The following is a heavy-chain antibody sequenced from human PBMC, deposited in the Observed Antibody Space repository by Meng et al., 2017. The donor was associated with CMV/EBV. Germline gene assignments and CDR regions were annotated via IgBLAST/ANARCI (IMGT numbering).Heavy chain of an antibody. D-gene: IGHD2-21*01. J-gene: IGHJ4*02. CDR3: TTEGVRDCGGDCWAGTSY. CDR2: IKSKTDGGTT. CDR1: GFTFSNAW. V-gene: IGHV3-15*01. Sequence: GESLKISCAASGFTFSNAWMSWVRQAPGKGLEWVGRIKSKTDGGTTDYAAPVKCRFTISRDDSKNTLYLQMNSLKTEDTAVYYCTTEGVRDCGGDCWAGTSYWGQGTLVTVSS.